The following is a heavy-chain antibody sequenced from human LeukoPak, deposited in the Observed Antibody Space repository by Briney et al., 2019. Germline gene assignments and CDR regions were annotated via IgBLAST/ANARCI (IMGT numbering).Heavy chain of an antibody. CDR3: AKTAKAAAGLAFDY. CDR2: VTWNSGSI. CDR1: GFTFDDYA. Sequence: PGGSLRLSCAASGFTFDDYAMHWVRQAPGKGLEWVSGVTWNSGSIDYADSVKGRFTISRDNAKNSLYLQMNSLRAEDTAVYYCAKTAKAAAGLAFDYWGQGTLVTVSS. D-gene: IGHD6-13*01. V-gene: IGHV3-9*01. J-gene: IGHJ4*02.